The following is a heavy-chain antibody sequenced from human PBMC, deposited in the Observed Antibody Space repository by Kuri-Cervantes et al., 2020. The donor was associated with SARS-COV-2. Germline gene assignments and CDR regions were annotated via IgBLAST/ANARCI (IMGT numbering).Heavy chain of an antibody. CDR3: AREIEGFIGYCSSTSCPIDY. CDR1: GFTFSSYA. J-gene: IGHJ4*02. CDR2: ISYDGSNK. Sequence: GESLKISCAASGFTFSSYAMHWVRQAPGKGLEWVAVISYDGSNKYYAGSVKGRFTISRDNSKNTLYLQMNSLRAEDTAVYYCAREIEGFIGYCSSTSCPIDYWGQGTLVTVSS. V-gene: IGHV3-30-3*01. D-gene: IGHD2-2*01.